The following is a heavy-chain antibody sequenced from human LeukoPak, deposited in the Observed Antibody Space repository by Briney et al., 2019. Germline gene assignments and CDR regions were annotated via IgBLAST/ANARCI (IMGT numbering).Heavy chain of an antibody. CDR1: GGSISSGDYY. CDR2: IYYSGST. D-gene: IGHD4-17*01. V-gene: IGHV4-30-4*01. CDR3: ARHNTVTTYDAFDI. J-gene: IGHJ3*02. Sequence: PSETLSLTCTVSGGSISSGDYYWSWIRQPPGKGLEWIGYIYYSGSTYYNPSLKSRVTISVDTSKNQLSLKLSSVTAADTAVYYCARHNTVTTYDAFDIWGQGTMVTVSS.